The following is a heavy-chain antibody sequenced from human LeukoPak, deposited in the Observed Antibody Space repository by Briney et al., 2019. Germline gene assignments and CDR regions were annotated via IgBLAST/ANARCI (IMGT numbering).Heavy chain of an antibody. V-gene: IGHV1-2*02. D-gene: IGHD6-6*01. CDR2: INPNSGGT. J-gene: IGHJ4*02. CDR3: ARVDSSSSEWYFDY. Sequence: ASVKVSCKASGYTFTGYYMHWVRQAPGQGLEWMGWINPNSGGTNYAQKFQGRVTMTRDTSISTAYMELSRLRSDDTAVYYCARVDSSSSEWYFDYWGQGTLVTVSS. CDR1: GYTFTGYY.